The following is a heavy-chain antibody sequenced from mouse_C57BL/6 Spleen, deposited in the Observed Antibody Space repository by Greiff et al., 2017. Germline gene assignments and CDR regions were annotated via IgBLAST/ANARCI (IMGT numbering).Heavy chain of an antibody. CDR1: GFTFSDSG. J-gene: IGHJ3*01. Sequence: DVMLVESGGGLVKPGGSLKLSCAASGFTFSDSGMHWVRQAPEKGLEWVAYISSGSSTLYYADTVKGRFTISRDNAKNTLFLQMTSLRSEDTAMYYCARDYGTPWFAYWGQGTLVTVSA. V-gene: IGHV5-17*01. D-gene: IGHD1-1*01. CDR3: ARDYGTPWFAY. CDR2: ISSGSSTL.